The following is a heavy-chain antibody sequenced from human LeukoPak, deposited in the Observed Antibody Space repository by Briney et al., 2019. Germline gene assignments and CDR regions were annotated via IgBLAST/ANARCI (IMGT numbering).Heavy chain of an antibody. CDR3: ARVTNYYDSSGYMDWFDP. CDR2: ISSSSSSYI. D-gene: IGHD3-22*01. V-gene: IGHV3-21*01. Sequence: GGSLRLSCAASGFTFSSYSMNWVRQAPGKGLEWVSSISSSSSSYIYYADSVKGRFTISRDNAKNSLYLQMNSLRAEDTAVYYCARVTNYYDSSGYMDWFDPWGQGTLVTVSS. CDR1: GFTFSSYS. J-gene: IGHJ5*02.